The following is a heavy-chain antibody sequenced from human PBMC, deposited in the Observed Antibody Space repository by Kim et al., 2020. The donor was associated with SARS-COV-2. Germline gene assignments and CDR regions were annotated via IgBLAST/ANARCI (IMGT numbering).Heavy chain of an antibody. Sequence: SETLSLTCAVYGGSFSGYYWSWIRQPPGKGLEWIGEINHSGSTNYNPSLKSRVTISVDTSKNQFSLKLSSVTAADTAVYYCARRHHSGTGPPKYFDLWGRGTLVTVSS. D-gene: IGHD6-19*01. CDR3: ARRHHSGTGPPKYFDL. V-gene: IGHV4-34*01. CDR1: GGSFSGYY. J-gene: IGHJ2*01. CDR2: INHSGST.